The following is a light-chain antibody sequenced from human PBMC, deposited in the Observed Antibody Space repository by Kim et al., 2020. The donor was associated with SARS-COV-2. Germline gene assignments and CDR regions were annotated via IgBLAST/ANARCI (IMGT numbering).Light chain of an antibody. Sequence: GQTGPSSGTRSRGGIGNNYVQRYQQRPGSAPTTVIYESNQRPSGVPDRFSGSIETSSNSASLTVSGLKTEDEADYYCQSYESISHVFGGGTQLTV. V-gene: IGLV6-57*03. J-gene: IGLJ3*02. CDR1: RGGIGNNY. CDR3: QSYESISHV. CDR2: ESN.